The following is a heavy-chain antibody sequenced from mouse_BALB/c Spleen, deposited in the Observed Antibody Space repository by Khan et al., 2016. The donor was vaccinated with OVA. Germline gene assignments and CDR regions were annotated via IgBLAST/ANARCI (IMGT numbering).Heavy chain of an antibody. CDR3: ARLADYYNSEAFAY. Sequence: EVELVESGGDLVKTGGSLKLSCAASGFTFSTYGMSWVRQTPDKRLEWVATINTGGHYTYYIDSVKGRFTISRDTADNVLYLQMTNLGSEDTAMDYGARLADYYNSEAFAYGGQGTLVTVSA. D-gene: IGHD1-1*02. CDR2: INTGGHYT. J-gene: IGHJ3*01. CDR1: GFTFSTYG. V-gene: IGHV5-6*01.